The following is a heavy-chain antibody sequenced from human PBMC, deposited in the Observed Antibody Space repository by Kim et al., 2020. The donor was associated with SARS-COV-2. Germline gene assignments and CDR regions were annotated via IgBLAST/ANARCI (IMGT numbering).Heavy chain of an antibody. CDR3: ARESIAPAAQYYYYYYG. D-gene: IGHD2-2*01. CDR2: ISYDGSNK. V-gene: IGHV3-30*04. J-gene: IGHJ6*01. Sequence: GGSLRLSCAASGFTFSSYAMHWVRQAPGKGLEWVAVISYDGSNKYYADSVKGRFTISRDNSKNTLYLQMNSLRAEDTAVYYCARESIAPAAQYYYYYYG. CDR1: GFTFSSYA.